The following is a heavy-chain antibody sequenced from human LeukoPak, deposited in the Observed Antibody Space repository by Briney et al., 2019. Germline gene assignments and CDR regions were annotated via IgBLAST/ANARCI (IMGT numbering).Heavy chain of an antibody. CDR3: ATSVGAEYFQH. CDR1: GYSFTRYW. CDR2: IDPSDSYT. Sequence: GESLKISCKGSGYSFTRYWISWVRQMPGKGLEWMGRIDPSDSYTNYSPSFQGHVTISADKSITTAYLQWRSLKASDTAMFYCATSVGAEYFQHWGQGTLVTVSS. J-gene: IGHJ1*01. V-gene: IGHV5-10-1*01.